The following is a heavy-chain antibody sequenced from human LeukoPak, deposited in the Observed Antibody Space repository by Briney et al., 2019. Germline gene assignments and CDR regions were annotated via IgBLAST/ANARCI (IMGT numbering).Heavy chain of an antibody. Sequence: PSQTLSPTCTVSGGSISSGGYYWSWIRQHPGKGLEWIGYIYYSGSTYYNPSLKSRVTISVDTSKNQFSLKLSSVTAADTAVYYCARDIRVGRTAAGSYYYYGMDVWGQGTTVTVSS. CDR1: GGSISSGGYY. J-gene: IGHJ6*02. D-gene: IGHD6-13*01. V-gene: IGHV4-31*03. CDR3: ARDIRVGRTAAGSYYYYGMDV. CDR2: IYYSGST.